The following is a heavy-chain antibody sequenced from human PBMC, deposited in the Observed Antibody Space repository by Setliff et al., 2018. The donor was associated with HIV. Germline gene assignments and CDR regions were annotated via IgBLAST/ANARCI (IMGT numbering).Heavy chain of an antibody. D-gene: IGHD6-19*01. J-gene: IGHJ2*01. V-gene: IGHV4-4*02. CDR1: GGSISSSNW. CDR3: ARGLSSGWYGYWYFDL. CDR2: IYHTGSS. Sequence: SETLSLTCAVSGGSISSSNWWSWVRQPPGKGLEWIGEIYHTGSSNYNPSLKSRVTISVDKSKNQFSLKLNSVTAADTAVYYCARGLSSGWYGYWYFDLWGRGTLVTVSS.